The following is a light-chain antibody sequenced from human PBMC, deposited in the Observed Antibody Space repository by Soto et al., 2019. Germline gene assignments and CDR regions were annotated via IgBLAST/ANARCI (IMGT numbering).Light chain of an antibody. Sequence: QSALTQPPSGSGSPGQSVAISCTGTSSDVGSYNRVSWYQQPPGTAPKLMIYDVNNRPSGVPDRFSGSKSGNTASLTISGLQAEDEADYYCSSYTISSTYAFGTGTKVTVL. CDR1: SSDVGSYNR. V-gene: IGLV2-18*02. J-gene: IGLJ1*01. CDR2: DVN. CDR3: SSYTISSTYA.